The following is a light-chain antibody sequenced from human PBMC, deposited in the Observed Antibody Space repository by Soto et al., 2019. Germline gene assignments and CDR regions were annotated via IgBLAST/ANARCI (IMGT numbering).Light chain of an antibody. J-gene: IGKJ4*01. Sequence: EIVLTQSPGTLSLSPGERATLSCRASQSVYSSYLAWYQQKPGQAPRLLIYGASSRATGIPDRFSGSGSGTDFTLTISRLEPDYFAVYYCQQYGSSPAFGGGTKVEIK. CDR3: QQYGSSPA. CDR2: GAS. V-gene: IGKV3-20*01. CDR1: QSVYSSY.